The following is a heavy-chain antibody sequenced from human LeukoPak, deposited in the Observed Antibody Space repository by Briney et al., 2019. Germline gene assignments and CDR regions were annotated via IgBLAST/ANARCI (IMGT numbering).Heavy chain of an antibody. J-gene: IGHJ6*03. CDR2: IYYSGST. Sequence: SETLSLTCTVSGGSISSSSYYWGWIRQPPGKGLEWIGSIYYSGSTYYNPSLKSRVTISVDTSKNQFSLKLSSVTAADTAVYYCARDSFLNYDFWSEEGRYMDVWGKGTTVTVSS. CDR1: GGSISSSSYY. CDR3: ARDSFLNYDFWSEEGRYMDV. D-gene: IGHD3-3*01. V-gene: IGHV4-39*07.